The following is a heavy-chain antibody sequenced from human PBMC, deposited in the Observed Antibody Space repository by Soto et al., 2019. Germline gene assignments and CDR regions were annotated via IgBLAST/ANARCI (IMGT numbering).Heavy chain of an antibody. CDR2: IKEDGSEK. CDR1: GFTFSTSW. Sequence: EVQLVESGGGLVQPGGSLRLSCAASGFTFSTSWMSWVRQPPGKGLEWVANIKEDGSEKYYVDSVKGRFTISRDDAKNLLCLQMNGRRGDDTAVYYGARGFRGGSGDWGQGTLVIVSS. J-gene: IGHJ4*02. D-gene: IGHD3-10*01. CDR3: ARGFRGGSGD. V-gene: IGHV3-7*01.